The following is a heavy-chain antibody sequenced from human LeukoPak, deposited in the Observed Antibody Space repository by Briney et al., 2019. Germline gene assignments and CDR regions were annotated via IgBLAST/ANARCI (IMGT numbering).Heavy chain of an antibody. Sequence: SETLSLTCSVSGGSISSHYLTWIRQPPGKGLDWIGYIHNIWRINYNPSLKSRVTISVATSRKQFSLKLTCVTAADTAVYYCARWLYSSSWSRCFDPWGQGTLVTVSS. J-gene: IGHJ5*02. V-gene: IGHV4-59*11. CDR1: GGSISSHY. CDR2: IHNIWRI. CDR3: ARWLYSSSWSRCFDP. D-gene: IGHD6-13*01.